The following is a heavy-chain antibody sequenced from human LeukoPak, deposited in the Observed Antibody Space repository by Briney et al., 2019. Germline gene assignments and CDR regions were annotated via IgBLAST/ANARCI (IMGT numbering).Heavy chain of an antibody. CDR3: ARGCSSTKCPADY. V-gene: IGHV3-74*01. J-gene: IGHJ4*02. D-gene: IGHD2-2*01. CDR2: INSDGRST. Sequence: GGSLRLSCEASGFTFSGYAVSWVRQAPGKGLAWVSEINSDGRSTSYADSVKGRFTISRDNAKNTMYLQMNSLRADDTAVYYCARGCSSTKCPADYWGQGTLVTVSS. CDR1: GFTFSGYA.